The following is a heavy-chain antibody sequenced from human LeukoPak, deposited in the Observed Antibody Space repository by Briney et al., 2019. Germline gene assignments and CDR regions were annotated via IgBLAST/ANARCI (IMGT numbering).Heavy chain of an antibody. J-gene: IGHJ4*02. CDR3: ARDNGYYYTESFDY. CDR2: ISYDGSNK. CDR1: GFTFSSYG. D-gene: IGHD3-22*01. Sequence: PGGSLRLSCAASGFTFSSYGMHWVRQAPGKGLEWVAVISYDGSNKYYADSVKGRFTISRDNSKNTLYLQMNSLRAEDTAVYYCARDNGYYYTESFDYWGQGTLVTVSS. V-gene: IGHV3-30*03.